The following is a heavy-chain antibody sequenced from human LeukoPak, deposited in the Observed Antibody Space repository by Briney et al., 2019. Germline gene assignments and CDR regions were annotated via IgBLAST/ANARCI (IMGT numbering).Heavy chain of an antibody. CDR2: INSDGSST. CDR3: TRAGYSYDFDY. V-gene: IGHV3-74*01. Sequence: GGSLRLSCAASGFTFSSYWMHWVRQAPGKGLVWVSRINSDGSSTSYADSVKGRFTISRDNAKSTLYLQMNSLRAEDTAVYYCTRAGYSYDFDYWGQGTLVTVSS. CDR1: GFTFSSYW. D-gene: IGHD5-18*01. J-gene: IGHJ4*02.